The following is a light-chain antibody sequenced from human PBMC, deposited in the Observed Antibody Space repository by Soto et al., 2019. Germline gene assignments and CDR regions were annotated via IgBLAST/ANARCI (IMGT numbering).Light chain of an antibody. V-gene: IGKV3-20*01. Sequence: EIVLTQSPGTLSLSPGERATLSCRASQSVSSSYLAWYQQKPGQAPRLLIYGASSRATGIPDRFSGSGSGTHCTLTISRLEPEDFAVYYCRQYDSSPITFGQGTRLEIK. CDR2: GAS. J-gene: IGKJ5*01. CDR3: RQYDSSPIT. CDR1: QSVSSSY.